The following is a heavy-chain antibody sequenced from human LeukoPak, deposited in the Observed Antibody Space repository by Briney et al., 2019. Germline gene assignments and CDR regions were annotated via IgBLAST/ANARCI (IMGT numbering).Heavy chain of an antibody. CDR2: ISGSGGST. Sequence: GGSLRLSCAASGFTFSSYWMSWVRQAPGKGLEWVSAISGSGGSTYYADSVKGRFTISRDNSKNTLYLQMNSLRAEDTAVYYCARDPGDYGDYESDYWGQGTLVTVSS. J-gene: IGHJ4*02. CDR1: GFTFSSYW. D-gene: IGHD4-17*01. CDR3: ARDPGDYGDYESDY. V-gene: IGHV3-23*01.